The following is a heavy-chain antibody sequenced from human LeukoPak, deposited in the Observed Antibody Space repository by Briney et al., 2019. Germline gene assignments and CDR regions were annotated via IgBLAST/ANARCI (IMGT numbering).Heavy chain of an antibody. CDR3: AKDPRGLPTFDD. CDR1: GFTFSSYA. J-gene: IGHJ4*02. Sequence: GGSLRLSCAASGFTFSSYAMHWVRQAPGKGLEWVAVISYDGSNKYYADSVKGRFTISRDNSKNTLYLQMNSLRAEDTAVYYCAKDPRGLPTFDDWGQGTLVTVSS. CDR2: ISYDGSNK. D-gene: IGHD4-11*01. V-gene: IGHV3-30-3*01.